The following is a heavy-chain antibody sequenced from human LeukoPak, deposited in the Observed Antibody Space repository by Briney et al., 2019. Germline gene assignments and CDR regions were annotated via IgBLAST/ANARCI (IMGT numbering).Heavy chain of an antibody. J-gene: IGHJ4*02. CDR2: INPNSGGT. CDR3: ASGGGFLEWLSINPDYFDY. Sequence: ASVTVSCKASGYTFTGYYMHWVRQAPGQGLEWMGRINPNSGGTNYAQKFQGRVTMTGDTSISTAYMELSRLRSDDTAVYYCASGGGFLEWLSINPDYFDYWGQGTLVTVSS. CDR1: GYTFTGYY. D-gene: IGHD3-3*01. V-gene: IGHV1-2*06.